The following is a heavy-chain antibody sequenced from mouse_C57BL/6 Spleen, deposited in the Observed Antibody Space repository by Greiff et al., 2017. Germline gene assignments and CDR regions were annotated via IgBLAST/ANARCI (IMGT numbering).Heavy chain of an antibody. Sequence: QVQLQQPGAELVKPGASVKLSCKASGYTFTSYWMQWVKQRPGQGLEWIGEIDPSDSYTNSNQKFKGKATLTVDTSSSTAYMQLSSLTSEDSAVYYCARRGVSKPFDYWGQGTTLTVSS. D-gene: IGHD2-5*01. J-gene: IGHJ2*01. V-gene: IGHV1-50*01. CDR3: ARRGVSKPFDY. CDR2: IDPSDSYT. CDR1: GYTFTSYW.